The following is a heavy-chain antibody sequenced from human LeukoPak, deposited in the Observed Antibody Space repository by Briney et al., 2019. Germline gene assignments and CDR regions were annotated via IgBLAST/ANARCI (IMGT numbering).Heavy chain of an antibody. CDR1: GGSISNYY. Sequence: SETLSLTCSVSGGSISNYYWSWIRQPAGKGLEWIGRVYSSGSTNYNPSLKSRVTMSVDTSKNQFSLKLSSVTAADTAVYYCARHYCGGDCYSRWYFDLWGRGTLVTVSS. V-gene: IGHV4-4*07. J-gene: IGHJ2*01. CDR2: VYSSGST. CDR3: ARHYCGGDCYSRWYFDL. D-gene: IGHD2-21*02.